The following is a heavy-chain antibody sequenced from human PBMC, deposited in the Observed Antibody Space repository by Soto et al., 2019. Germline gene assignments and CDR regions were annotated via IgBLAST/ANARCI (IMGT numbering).Heavy chain of an antibody. CDR2: ISGSGGTT. CDR3: AKVERYYYDSSGYYSSPLF. J-gene: IGHJ4*02. V-gene: IGHV3-23*01. Sequence: EVQLLESGGGLVQPGGSLRLSCAASGFTLSSYAMSWDRQAPGKGLEWVSTISGSGGTTYYADSVKGRFTISRDTSKNTLYLQMNSLRAEDTAVYYCAKVERYYYDSSGYYSSPLFWGQGTLVTVSS. D-gene: IGHD3-22*01. CDR1: GFTLSSYA.